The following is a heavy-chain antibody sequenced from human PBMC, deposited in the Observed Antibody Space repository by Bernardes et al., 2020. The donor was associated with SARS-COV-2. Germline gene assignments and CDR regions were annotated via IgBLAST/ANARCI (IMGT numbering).Heavy chain of an antibody. CDR3: ARIYSTSSFDFDY. J-gene: IGHJ4*02. D-gene: IGHD6-6*01. Sequence: GSLRLSCAASGFTFSTFWMTWVRQAPGKGLEWVANINQDGSDKYYVDSVKGRFTISRDNAKNSLFMQMNTLRAEDTAVYYCARIYSTSSFDFDYWGQGTLVTVSS. CDR1: GFTFSTFW. CDR2: INQDGSDK. V-gene: IGHV3-7*01.